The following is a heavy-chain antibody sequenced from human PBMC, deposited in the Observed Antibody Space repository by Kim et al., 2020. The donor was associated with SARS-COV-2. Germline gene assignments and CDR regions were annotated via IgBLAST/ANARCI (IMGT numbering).Heavy chain of an antibody. Sequence: GSSTYYADSVKGRFAISRDNSKNTLYLQMNSLRAEDTALYYCARGSSGDYWGQGTLVTVSS. J-gene: IGHJ4*02. V-gene: IGHV3-23*01. CDR2: GSST. D-gene: IGHD1-26*01. CDR3: ARGSSGDY.